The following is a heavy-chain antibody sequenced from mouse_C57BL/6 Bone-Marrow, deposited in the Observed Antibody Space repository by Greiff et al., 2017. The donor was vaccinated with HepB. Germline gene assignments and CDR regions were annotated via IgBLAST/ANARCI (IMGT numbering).Heavy chain of an antibody. Sequence: VMLVESGGDLVKPGGSLKLSCAASGFTFSSYGMSWVRQTPDKRLEWVATISSGGSYTYYPDSVKGRFTISRDNAKNTLYLQMSSLKSEDTAMYYCARPAYYYGSRAWFAYWGQGTLVTVSA. CDR3: ARPAYYYGSRAWFAY. D-gene: IGHD1-1*01. J-gene: IGHJ3*01. CDR1: GFTFSSYG. CDR2: ISSGGSYT. V-gene: IGHV5-6*02.